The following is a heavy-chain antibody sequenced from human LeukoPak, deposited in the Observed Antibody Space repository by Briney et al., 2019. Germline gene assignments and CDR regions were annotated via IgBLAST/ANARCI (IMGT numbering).Heavy chain of an antibody. D-gene: IGHD3-10*01. CDR1: GFTFSSYA. CDR3: ARDPLWFGEHYFDY. V-gene: IGHV3-30-3*01. CDR2: ISYDGSNK. J-gene: IGHJ4*02. Sequence: GRSLRLSCAASGFTFSSYAMHWVRQAPGKGLEWVAVISYDGSNKYYADSVKGRFTISRDNFKNTLYLQMNSLRAEDMAVYYCARDPLWFGEHYFDYWGQGTLVTVSS.